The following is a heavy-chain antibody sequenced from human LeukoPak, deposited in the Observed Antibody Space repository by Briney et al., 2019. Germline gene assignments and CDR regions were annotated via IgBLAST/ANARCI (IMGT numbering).Heavy chain of an antibody. V-gene: IGHV3-33*01. Sequence: PGRSLRLSCAASGFTFSSYGMHWVRQAPGKGLGWVAVIWYDGSNKYYADSVKGRFTISRDNSKNTLYLQMNSLTAEDTAVYYCARAGSGWYLGVDYWGQGTLVTVSS. CDR2: IWYDGSNK. J-gene: IGHJ4*02. CDR3: ARAGSGWYLGVDY. CDR1: GFTFSSYG. D-gene: IGHD6-19*01.